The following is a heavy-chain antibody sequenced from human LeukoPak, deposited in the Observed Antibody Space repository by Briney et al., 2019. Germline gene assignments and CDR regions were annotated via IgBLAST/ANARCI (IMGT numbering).Heavy chain of an antibody. CDR2: INWNGGST. V-gene: IGHV3-20*04. D-gene: IGHD2-15*01. CDR3: ARASCWGGPGWFYFDY. Sequence: GGSLRLSCAASGFTFDDYGMSWVRQAPGKGLEWVSGINWNGGSTGYADSVKGRFTISRDNAKNSLYLQMNSLRAEDTALYYCARASCWGGPGWFYFDYWGQGTLVTVSS. J-gene: IGHJ4*02. CDR1: GFTFDDYG.